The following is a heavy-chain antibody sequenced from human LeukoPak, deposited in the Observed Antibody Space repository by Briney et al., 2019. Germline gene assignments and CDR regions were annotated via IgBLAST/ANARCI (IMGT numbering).Heavy chain of an antibody. CDR3: IRIRTREHQSGMDV. CDR2: IETVGNT. Sequence: GGSLSLSCAASGFTCTSYDMHWVRQATGKGLEWVSAIETVGNTYYSGSVEGRFTISRDDVKNSLYLHMNSLRDGDTAVYYCIRIRTREHQSGMDVWGQGTTVTVSS. D-gene: IGHD1-26*01. J-gene: IGHJ6*02. CDR1: GFTCTSYD. V-gene: IGHV3-13*01.